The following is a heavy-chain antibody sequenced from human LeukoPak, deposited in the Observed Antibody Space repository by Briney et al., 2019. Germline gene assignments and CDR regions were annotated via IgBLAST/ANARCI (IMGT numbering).Heavy chain of an antibody. CDR2: ISAYNGNT. CDR3: ARELYYYDSIGRVDY. CDR1: GGTFSSYA. J-gene: IGHJ4*02. V-gene: IGHV1-18*01. Sequence: GASVKVSCKASGGTFSSYAISWVRQAPGQGLEWMGWISAYNGNTNYAQKLQGRVTMTTDTSTSTAYMELRSLRSDDTAVYYCARELYYYDSIGRVDYWGQGTLVTVSS. D-gene: IGHD3-22*01.